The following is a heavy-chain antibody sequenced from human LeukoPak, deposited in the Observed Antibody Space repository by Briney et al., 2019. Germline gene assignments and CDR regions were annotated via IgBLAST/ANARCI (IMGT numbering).Heavy chain of an antibody. CDR3: ARDPPGSFSDY. V-gene: IGHV4-34*01. Sequence: KSSETLSLTCAVYGGSFSGYYWSWIRQPPGKGLEWIGEINHSGSTNYNPSLKSRVTISVDTSKNQFSLKLSSVTAADTAVYYCARDPPGSFSDYWGQGTLVTVSS. D-gene: IGHD3-10*01. J-gene: IGHJ4*02. CDR2: INHSGST. CDR1: GGSFSGYY.